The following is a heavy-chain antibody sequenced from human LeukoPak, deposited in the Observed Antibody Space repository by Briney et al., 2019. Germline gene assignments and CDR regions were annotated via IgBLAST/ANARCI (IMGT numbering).Heavy chain of an antibody. CDR3: ARSDTMVRGVGDWFDP. V-gene: IGHV3-20*04. J-gene: IGHJ5*02. CDR2: INWNGGST. CDR1: GFTFDDYG. Sequence: PGGSLRLSCAASGFTFDDYGMSWVRQAPGKGLEWVSGINWNGGSTGYADSVKGRFTISRDDAKNSLYLQMNSLRAEDTALYYCARSDTMVRGVGDWFDPWGQGTLVTVSS. D-gene: IGHD3-10*01.